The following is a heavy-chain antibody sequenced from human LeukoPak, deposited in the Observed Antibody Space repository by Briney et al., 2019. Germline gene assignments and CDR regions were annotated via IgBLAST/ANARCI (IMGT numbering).Heavy chain of an antibody. CDR3: ARDIIATPPGY. J-gene: IGHJ4*02. CDR1: GFTFDDYG. V-gene: IGHV3-9*01. D-gene: IGHD6-6*01. Sequence: GGSLRLSCAASGFTFDDYGMHWVRQAPGKGLEWVSGISWNSGKIGYADSVKGRFTISRDNAKNSLYLQMNSLRAEDTAVYYCARDIIATPPGYWGQGTLVTVSS. CDR2: ISWNSGKI.